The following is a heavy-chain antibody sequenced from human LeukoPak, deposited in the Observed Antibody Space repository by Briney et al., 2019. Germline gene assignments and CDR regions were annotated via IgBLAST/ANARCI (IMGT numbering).Heavy chain of an antibody. Sequence: PSETLSPTCAVYGGSFSGYYWSWIRQPPGKGLEWIGEINHSGSTNYNPSLKSQVTISVDTSKNQFSPKLSSVTAADTAVYYCARGLYYYGSGSYSPFDYWGQGTLVTVSS. CDR2: INHSGST. V-gene: IGHV4-34*01. D-gene: IGHD3-10*01. CDR3: ARGLYYYGSGSYSPFDY. J-gene: IGHJ4*02. CDR1: GGSFSGYY.